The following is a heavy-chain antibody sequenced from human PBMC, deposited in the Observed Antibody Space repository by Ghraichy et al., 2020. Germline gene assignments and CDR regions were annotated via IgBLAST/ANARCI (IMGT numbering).Heavy chain of an antibody. CDR3: ARRAYGAADGWTMDV. V-gene: IGHV3-48*04. CDR1: GFTFSSYD. Sequence: GGSLRLSCAASGFTFSSYDMNWVRQAPGKGLEWISYISSSGHTIYYPDSVRGRFTISRDNAKSSLYLQMNSLRAEDTALYYCARRAYGAADGWTMDVWGQGTTVTVSS. J-gene: IGHJ6*02. D-gene: IGHD4/OR15-4a*01. CDR2: ISSSGHTI.